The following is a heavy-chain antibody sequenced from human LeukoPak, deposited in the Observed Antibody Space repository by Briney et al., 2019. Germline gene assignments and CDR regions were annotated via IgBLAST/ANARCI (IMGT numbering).Heavy chain of an antibody. J-gene: IGHJ2*01. CDR1: GGSISSYY. CDR2: IYYSGST. CDR3: ARWVAVAEGYFDL. D-gene: IGHD6-19*01. Sequence: KPSETLSLTCTVSGGSISSYYWSWIRQPPGKGLEWIGYIYYSGSTNYNPSLKSRVTISVDTSKNQFSLKLSSVTAADTAVYYCARWVAVAEGYFDLWGRGTLVTVSS. V-gene: IGHV4-59*01.